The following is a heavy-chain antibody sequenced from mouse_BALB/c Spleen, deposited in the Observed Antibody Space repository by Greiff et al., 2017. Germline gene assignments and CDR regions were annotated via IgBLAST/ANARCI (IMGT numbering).Heavy chain of an antibody. J-gene: IGHJ4*01. V-gene: IGHV1-7*01. CDR1: GYTFTSYW. CDR3: ARSGLRLLFNAMDY. CDR2: INPSTGYT. Sequence: QVQLKQSGAELAKPGASVKMSCKASGYTFTSYWMHWVKQRPGQGLEWIGYINPSTGYTEYNQKFKDKATLTADKSSSTAYMQLSSLTSEDSAVYYCARSGLRLLFNAMDYWGQGTSVTVSS. D-gene: IGHD1-2*01.